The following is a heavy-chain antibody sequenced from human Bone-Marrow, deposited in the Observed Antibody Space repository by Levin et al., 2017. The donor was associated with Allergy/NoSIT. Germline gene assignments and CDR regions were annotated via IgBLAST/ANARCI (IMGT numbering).Heavy chain of an antibody. J-gene: IGHJ6*03. CDR2: INHSGST. CDR1: GGSFSGYY. Sequence: SETLSLTCAVYGGSFSGYYWSWIRQPPGKGLEWIGEINHSGSTNYNPSLKSRVTISVDTSKNQFSLKLSSVTAADTAVYYCAYMATIGSYYYMDVWGKGTTVTVSS. D-gene: IGHD5-12*01. V-gene: IGHV4-34*01. CDR3: AYMATIGSYYYMDV.